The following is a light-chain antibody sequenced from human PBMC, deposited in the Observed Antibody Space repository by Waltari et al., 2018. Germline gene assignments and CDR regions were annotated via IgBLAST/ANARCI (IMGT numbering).Light chain of an antibody. J-gene: IGKJ1*01. CDR3: QQHGTLPAT. V-gene: IGKV3-20*01. Sequence: EIVLTHSPGPASLSPGERVTLSCRSSQSVGSSSLAWYQQKPGQAPRLVIYRASRRATGIPDRFSGSGSGTDFSLTISRLEPEDFAVYYCQQHGTLPATFGQGTKVEIK. CDR1: QSVGSSS. CDR2: RAS.